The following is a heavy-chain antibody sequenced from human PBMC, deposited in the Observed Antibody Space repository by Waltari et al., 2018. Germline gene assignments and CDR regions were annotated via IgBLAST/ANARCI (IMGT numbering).Heavy chain of an antibody. J-gene: IGHJ2*01. CDR2: IIPIFGTA. D-gene: IGHD3-3*01. CDR1: GGTFSSYA. Sequence: QVQLVQSGAEVKKPGSSVKVSCKASGGTFSSYAISWVQPAPGQGLEWMGGIIPIFGTAKDEQKFQGRVTITADESTSTAYMELSSLRSEDTAVYYCARAVTISGYWYFDLWGRGTLVTVSS. CDR3: ARAVTISGYWYFDL. V-gene: IGHV1-69*13.